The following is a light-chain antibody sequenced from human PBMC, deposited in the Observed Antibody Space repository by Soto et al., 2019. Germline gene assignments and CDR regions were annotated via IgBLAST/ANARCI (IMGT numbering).Light chain of an antibody. J-gene: IGKJ1*01. CDR1: QSISRW. CDR2: GVS. Sequence: DIQMTQSPFTLSASVGDRVTITCRASQSISRWLAWYQQKPGKAPSLLIYGVSSLQSGVPSRFSGSGSGTEYTLTIFSLQPDDFSTYYCQQYNSYSPPTFGQGTKVEIK. V-gene: IGKV1-5*01. CDR3: QQYNSYSPPT.